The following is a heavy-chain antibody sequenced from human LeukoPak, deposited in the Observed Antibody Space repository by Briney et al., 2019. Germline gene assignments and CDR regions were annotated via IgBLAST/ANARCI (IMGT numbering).Heavy chain of an antibody. Sequence: GRSLRLSCAASGFTFDDYAMHWVRQAPGKGLEWVSGISWNSGSIGYADSVKGRFTISRDNAKNSLYLQMNSLRAEDTALYYCAKDMLSAVTTALDYWGQGTLVTVSS. CDR3: AKDMLSAVTTALDY. CDR2: ISWNSGSI. CDR1: GFTFDDYA. D-gene: IGHD4-11*01. J-gene: IGHJ4*02. V-gene: IGHV3-9*01.